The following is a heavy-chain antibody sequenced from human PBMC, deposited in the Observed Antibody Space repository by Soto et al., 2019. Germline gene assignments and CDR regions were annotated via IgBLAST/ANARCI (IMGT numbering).Heavy chain of an antibody. J-gene: IGHJ6*02. CDR3: TTVSIRSRVYYYYGMDV. CDR1: GFTFSNAW. V-gene: IGHV3-15*07. Sequence: GGSLRLSCAASGFTFSNAWMNWVRQAPGKGLEWVGRIKSKTDGGTTDYAAPVKGRFTISRDDSKNTLYLQMNSLKTEDTAVYYCTTVSIRSRVYYYYGMDVWGQGTTVTVSS. CDR2: IKSKTDGGTT.